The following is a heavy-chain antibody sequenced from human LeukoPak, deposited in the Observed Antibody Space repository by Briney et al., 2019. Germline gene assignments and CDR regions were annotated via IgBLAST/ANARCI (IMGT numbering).Heavy chain of an antibody. CDR3: ARGSTYYESSGQVPFDY. D-gene: IGHD3-22*01. Sequence: PSETLSLTCTVSGGSISISSYYWDWIRQPPGKGLEWIGSIYYSGSTYYNPSLKSRVTIYVDTSKNQFSLKLSSVTAADTAVYYCARGSTYYESSGQVPFDYWGQGTLVTVSS. CDR2: IYYSGST. J-gene: IGHJ4*02. V-gene: IGHV4-39*01. CDR1: GGSISISSYY.